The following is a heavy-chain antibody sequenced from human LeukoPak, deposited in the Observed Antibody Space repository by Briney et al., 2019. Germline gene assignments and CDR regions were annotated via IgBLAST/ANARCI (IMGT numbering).Heavy chain of an antibody. D-gene: IGHD3-9*01. CDR2: IYTSGST. Sequence: ASETLSLTCTVSGGSISSGSYYWSWIRQPAGKGLEWIGRIYTSGSTNHNPSLKSRVTISVDTSKNQFSLKLSSVTAADTAVYYCAREGITIFSKYNWFDPWGQGTLVTVSS. CDR3: AREGITIFSKYNWFDP. CDR1: GGSISSGSYY. J-gene: IGHJ5*02. V-gene: IGHV4-61*02.